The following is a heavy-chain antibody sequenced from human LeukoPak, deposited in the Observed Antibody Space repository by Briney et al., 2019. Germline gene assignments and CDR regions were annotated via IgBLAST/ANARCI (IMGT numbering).Heavy chain of an antibody. CDR2: ITRNGDRK. CDR1: GFTLSDLA. Sequence: GGSLRLSCSAFGFTLSDLAMHWVRQAPGKGLEYVSGITRNGDRKFYADSVKGRFTISRDNSKNTLYLQMSSLNPEDTAVYYCVNQISGWVYWGQGTLVTVSS. J-gene: IGHJ4*02. V-gene: IGHV3-64D*06. CDR3: VNQISGWVY. D-gene: IGHD6-19*01.